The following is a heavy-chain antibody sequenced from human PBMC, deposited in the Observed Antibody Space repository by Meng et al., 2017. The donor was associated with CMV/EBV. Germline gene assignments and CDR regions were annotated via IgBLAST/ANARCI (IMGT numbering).Heavy chain of an antibody. Sequence: ETLSLTCTVSGGSISSYYWSWIRQPPGKGLEWVSAISGSGGSTYYADSVKGRFTISRDNSKNTLYLQMNSLRAEDTAVYYCAKGLLRFLEWFYFDYWGQGTLVTVSS. J-gene: IGHJ4*02. CDR3: AKGLLRFLEWFYFDY. CDR1: GGSISSYY. V-gene: IGHV3-23*01. CDR2: ISGSGGST. D-gene: IGHD3-3*01.